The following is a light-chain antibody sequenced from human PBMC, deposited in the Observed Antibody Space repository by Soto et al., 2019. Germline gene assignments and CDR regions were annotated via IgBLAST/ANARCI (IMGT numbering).Light chain of an antibody. CDR1: SSNIGSNT. CDR3: AAWDDSLYGVV. V-gene: IGLV1-44*01. J-gene: IGLJ2*01. CDR2: YNN. Sequence: QSVLTQPPSASGTPGQRVTLSCSGSSSNIGSNTVNWYQQLPGTAPTLLIYYNNQRPSGVPDRFSGSKSGISASLAISGLQSEDEAHYYCAAWDDSLYGVVFGGGTQLTVL.